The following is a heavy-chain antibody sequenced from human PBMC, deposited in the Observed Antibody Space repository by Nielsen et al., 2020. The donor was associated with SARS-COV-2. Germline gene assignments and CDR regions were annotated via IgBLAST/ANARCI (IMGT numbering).Heavy chain of an antibody. V-gene: IGHV3-21*04. Sequence: VRQAPGKGLEWVSSISSSSSYIKYADSVKGRFTISRDNAKNSLYLQMNSLRAEDMAVYYCARDHSWLVRRRSWDYYYYYGMDVWGQGTTVTVSS. J-gene: IGHJ6*02. CDR2: ISSSSSYI. D-gene: IGHD6-13*01. CDR3: ARDHSWLVRRRSWDYYYYYGMDV.